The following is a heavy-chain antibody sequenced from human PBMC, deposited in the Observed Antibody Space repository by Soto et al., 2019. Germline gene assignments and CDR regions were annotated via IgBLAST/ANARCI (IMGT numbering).Heavy chain of an antibody. Sequence: PSETLSLTCAVYGGSFSGYYWSWIRQPPGKGLEWIGEINHSGSTNYNPSLKSRVTISVDTSKNQFSLKLSSVTAADTAVYYCARRSLLGWFDPWGQGTLVTVSS. CDR2: INHSGST. V-gene: IGHV4-34*01. CDR1: GGSFSGYY. D-gene: IGHD3-3*02. J-gene: IGHJ5*02. CDR3: ARRSLLGWFDP.